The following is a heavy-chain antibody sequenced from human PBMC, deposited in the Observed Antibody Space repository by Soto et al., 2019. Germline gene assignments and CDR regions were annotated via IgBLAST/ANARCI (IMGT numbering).Heavy chain of an antibody. CDR2: NIPILGIA. Sequence: QVQLVQSGAEVKKPGSSVKVSCKASGGTFSSYTISWVRQAPGQGLEWMGRNIPILGIANYAQKFQGRVTTNADQATSTAYMEPSSLRSEDTAVYYCAPTPPGDRSCSWGQGTLVTVSS. D-gene: IGHD2-15*01. CDR3: APTPPGDRSCS. CDR1: GGTFSSYT. V-gene: IGHV1-69*02. J-gene: IGHJ5*02.